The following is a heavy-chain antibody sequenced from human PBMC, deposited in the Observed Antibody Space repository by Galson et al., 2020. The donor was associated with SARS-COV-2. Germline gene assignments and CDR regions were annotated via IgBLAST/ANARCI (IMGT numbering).Heavy chain of an antibody. CDR2: IYQGGTT. CDR1: GLSISSDFY. CDR3: ARPSSSGYYSIWYFDL. J-gene: IGHJ2*01. V-gene: IGHV4-38-2*01. D-gene: IGHD3-22*01. Sequence: SETLSITCAVSGLSISSDFYWGWIRQPPGKGLEWIGNIYQGGTTYYNPSLKSRVTISIDKSKNQFSLNMSSVTAADTAVYYCARPSSSGYYSIWYFDLWGRGTLVTGSS.